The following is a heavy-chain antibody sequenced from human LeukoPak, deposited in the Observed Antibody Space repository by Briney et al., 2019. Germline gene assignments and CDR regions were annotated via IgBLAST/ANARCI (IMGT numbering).Heavy chain of an antibody. J-gene: IGHJ4*02. V-gene: IGHV3-30*02. D-gene: IGHD3-10*01. CDR2: ITYEGGYNQ. CDR3: AEDKEYASGSYPIES. CDR1: GFIFSTYG. Sequence: GGSLRLSCAASGFIFSTYGMHWVRQAPGKGLEWVSFITYEGGYNQYYAESVKGRFTISRDNSKNTLYLQMISLRLEDAAVYYCAEDKEYASGSYPIESWGQGTLVTVSS.